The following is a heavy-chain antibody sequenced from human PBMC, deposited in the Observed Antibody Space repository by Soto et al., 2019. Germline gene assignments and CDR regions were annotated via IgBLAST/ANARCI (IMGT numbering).Heavy chain of an antibody. CDR3: ARDRSVITAGYYFDH. CDR2: LSYDGSNK. J-gene: IGHJ4*02. V-gene: IGHV3-30-3*01. Sequence: GGSLRLSCAASGFTFSSYPMHWVRQAPGKGLEWVAVLSYDGSNKYYAGSVKGRFTISRDNSNSMLYLQMNTLRAEDTAVYYCARDRSVITAGYYFDHWGQGTLVTVSS. D-gene: IGHD3-22*01. CDR1: GFTFSSYP.